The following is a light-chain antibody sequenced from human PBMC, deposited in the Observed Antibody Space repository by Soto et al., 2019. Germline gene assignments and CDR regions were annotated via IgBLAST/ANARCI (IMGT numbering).Light chain of an antibody. CDR2: EVT. CDR1: SSDVGGYRY. CDR3: SSYTSSSTWV. J-gene: IGLJ3*02. V-gene: IGLV2-14*01. Sequence: QSALTQPASVSGSPGQSITISCTGTSSDVGGYRYVSWYQQHPGKAPKVMIYEVTSRPSGVSNRFSGSKSDNTASLTISGLQAEDEADYYCSSYTSSSTWVFGGGTKLTVL.